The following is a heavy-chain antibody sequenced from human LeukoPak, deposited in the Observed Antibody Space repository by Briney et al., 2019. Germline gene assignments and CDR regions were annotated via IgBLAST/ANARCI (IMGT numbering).Heavy chain of an antibody. V-gene: IGHV3-7*03. CDR2: IKQDGSEK. CDR1: GGTFSSYA. J-gene: IGHJ4*02. CDR3: AKGGGPYCSGGSCDPFDY. Sequence: RASVTVSCTASGGTFSSYAISWVRQAPGKGLEWVANIKQDGSEKYYVDSVKGRFTISRDNAKNSLYLQVNSLRVEDTAVYYCAKGGGPYCSGGSCDPFDYGGQGTLVTVSS. D-gene: IGHD2-15*01.